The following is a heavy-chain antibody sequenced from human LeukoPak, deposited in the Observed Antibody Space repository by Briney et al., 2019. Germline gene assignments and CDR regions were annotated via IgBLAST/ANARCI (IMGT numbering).Heavy chain of an antibody. CDR1: GFTFSSYS. CDR3: ARDGLIAVAGTIDY. CDR2: ISSSSSTI. V-gene: IGHV3-48*01. D-gene: IGHD6-19*01. Sequence: GGSLRLSCAASGFTFSSYSMNWVRQAPGKGLEWVSYISSSSSTIYYADSVKGRFTISRDNAKNSLYLQMNSLRAEDTAVYYCARDGLIAVAGTIDYWGQGTLVTVSS. J-gene: IGHJ4*02.